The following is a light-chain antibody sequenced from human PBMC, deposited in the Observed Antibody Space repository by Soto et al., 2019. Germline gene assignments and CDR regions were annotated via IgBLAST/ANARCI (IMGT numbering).Light chain of an antibody. Sequence: QSVLTQPASVSGSPGQSITISCTGTSNYVGSYNLVSWYQHHPGKAPKLMIFEGSKRPSGVSNRFSGSKSGNTASLTISGLQAEDEADFYCCSYAGSTYYVFGTGTKVTVL. CDR2: EGS. CDR1: SNYVGSYNL. V-gene: IGLV2-23*01. CDR3: CSYAGSTYYV. J-gene: IGLJ1*01.